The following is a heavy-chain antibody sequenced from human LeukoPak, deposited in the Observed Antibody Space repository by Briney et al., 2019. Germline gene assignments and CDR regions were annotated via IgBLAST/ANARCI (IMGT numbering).Heavy chain of an antibody. D-gene: IGHD2-21*01. CDR2: ISSSSSYI. CDR1: GFTFSSYS. V-gene: IGHV3-21*01. CDR3: ARDRTNSRSFDY. Sequence: GGSLRLSCAASGFTFSSYSMNWVRQAPGKGLEWVSSISSSSSYIYYADSVEGRFTISRDNAKNSLYLQMNSLRAEDTAVYYCARDRTNSRSFDYWGQGTLVTVSS. J-gene: IGHJ4*02.